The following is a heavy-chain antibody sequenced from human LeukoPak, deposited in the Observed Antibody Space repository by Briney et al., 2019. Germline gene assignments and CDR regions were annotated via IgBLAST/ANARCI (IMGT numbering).Heavy chain of an antibody. CDR1: GYSFTSYW. V-gene: IGHV5-51*01. J-gene: IGHJ5*02. D-gene: IGHD2-15*01. CDR3: ARQVRPYCSGGSCPLPKPKNNNWFDP. Sequence: GESLKISCKGSGYSFTSYWIGWVRQMPGKGLEWMGIIYPGDSDTRYSPSFQGQVTISADKSISTAYLQWSSLKASDTAMYYCARQVRPYCSGGSCPLPKPKNNNWFDPWGRGTLVTVSS. CDR2: IYPGDSDT.